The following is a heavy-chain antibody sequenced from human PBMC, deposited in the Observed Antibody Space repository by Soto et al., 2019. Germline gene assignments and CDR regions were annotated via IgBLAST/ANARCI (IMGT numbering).Heavy chain of an antibody. Sequence: PGGSLRLSCAASGFTFSSYGMHWVRQAPGKGLEWVAVISYDGSNKYYADSVKGRFTISRDNSKNTLYLQMNSLRAEDTAVYYCASGGNYYHYGMDVWGQGTTVTVSS. CDR2: ISYDGSNK. D-gene: IGHD3-16*01. V-gene: IGHV3-30*03. CDR3: ASGGNYYHYGMDV. J-gene: IGHJ6*02. CDR1: GFTFSSYG.